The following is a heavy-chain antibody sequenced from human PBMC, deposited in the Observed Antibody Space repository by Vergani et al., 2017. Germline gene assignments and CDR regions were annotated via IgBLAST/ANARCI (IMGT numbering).Heavy chain of an antibody. J-gene: IGHJ6*02. V-gene: IGHV4-39*07. CDR2: IYYSGST. Sequence: QLQLQESGPGLVKPSETLSLTCTVSGGSISSSSYYWGWIRQPPGKGLEWIGSIYYSGSTNYNPSLKSRVTISVDTSKNQFSVKLSSVTAADTAVYYCARESLYCSGGSCYSDGMDVWGQGTTVTVSS. CDR1: GGSISSSSYY. CDR3: ARESLYCSGGSCYSDGMDV. D-gene: IGHD2-15*01.